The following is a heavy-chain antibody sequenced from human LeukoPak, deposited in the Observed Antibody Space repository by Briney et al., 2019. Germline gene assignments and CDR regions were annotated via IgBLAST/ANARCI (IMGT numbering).Heavy chain of an antibody. CDR2: ISGSGDST. V-gene: IGHV3-23*01. D-gene: IGHD2/OR15-2a*01. CDR1: GFTFSSYA. Sequence: PGGSLRLSCVASGFTFSSYAMNWVRQAPGKGLECISAISGSGDSTHYADSVKGRFTISRDNSKNTLYLQMNSLRAEDTAVYYCARNVSGQYFDIWGRGTLVTVSS. J-gene: IGHJ2*01. CDR3: ARNVSGQYFDI.